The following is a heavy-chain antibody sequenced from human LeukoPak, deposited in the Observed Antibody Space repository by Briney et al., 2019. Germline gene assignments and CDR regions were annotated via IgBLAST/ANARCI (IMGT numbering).Heavy chain of an antibody. CDR3: AKPVDYYDSSGPYYFDY. J-gene: IGHJ4*02. D-gene: IGHD3-22*01. V-gene: IGHV3-23*01. Sequence: PGGSLRLSCAASGFIFSSYAMSWVRQAPGKGLEWVSAVIGSGISTYYADSVKGRFTISRDNFKNMLYLQMNSLRAEDTAVYYCAKPVDYYDSSGPYYFDYWGQGTLVTVPS. CDR1: GFIFSSYA. CDR2: VIGSGIST.